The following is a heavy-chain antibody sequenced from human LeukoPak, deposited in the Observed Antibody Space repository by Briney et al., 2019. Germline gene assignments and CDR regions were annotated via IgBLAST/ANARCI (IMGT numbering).Heavy chain of an antibody. J-gene: IGHJ6*02. CDR1: GGSFSGYY. V-gene: IGHV4-34*01. D-gene: IGHD3-10*01. CDR3: AKRRGLWFGVLSYGMDV. Sequence: SETLSLTCAVYGGSFSGYYWSWIRQPPGKGLEWIGEITHSGSTNYNPSLKSRVTISVDTSKNQFSLKLSSVTAADTAVYYCAKRRGLWFGVLSYGMDVWGQGTTVTVSS. CDR2: ITHSGST.